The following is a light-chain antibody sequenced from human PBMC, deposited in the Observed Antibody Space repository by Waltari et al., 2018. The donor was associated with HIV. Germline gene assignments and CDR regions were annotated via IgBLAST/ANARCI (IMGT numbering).Light chain of an antibody. Sequence: DIQMTQSSSSLSASVGPSVTITSQASQDISNCLKWYHQKPGKAPKLLTYDAPNLETGGPARFNGSGSGTEFVFTISSLQSEDIATYYCQQYEDLPPLTFGGGTKVEIK. CDR1: QDISNC. V-gene: IGKV1-33*01. J-gene: IGKJ4*01. CDR2: DAP. CDR3: QQYEDLPPLT.